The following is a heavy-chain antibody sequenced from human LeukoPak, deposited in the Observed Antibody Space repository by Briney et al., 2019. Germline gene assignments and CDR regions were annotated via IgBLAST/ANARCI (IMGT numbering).Heavy chain of an antibody. CDR2: ISAYNGNT. J-gene: IGHJ4*02. CDR1: GYTFTGYG. D-gene: IGHD3-3*01. Sequence: ASVRVSCKASGYTFTGYGISWVRQAPGQGLEWMGWISAYNGNTNYAQKLQGRVTMTTDTSTSTAYMELRSLRSDDTAVYYCARVRGTIFGVVSLFDYWGQGTLVTVSS. CDR3: ARVRGTIFGVVSLFDY. V-gene: IGHV1-18*01.